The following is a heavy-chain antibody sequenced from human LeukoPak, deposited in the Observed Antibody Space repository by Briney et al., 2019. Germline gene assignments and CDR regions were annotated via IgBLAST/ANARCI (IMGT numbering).Heavy chain of an antibody. D-gene: IGHD3-10*01. V-gene: IGHV3-30*04. CDR2: ISYDGNEK. Sequence: PGTSLRLSRAASGFTFSSYTMHWVRQAPGKGLEWVAVISYDGNEKYYADSVKGRFTISRDNSKSTMYLQMNSLRAEDTAVYYCARKGGTMVNYRPFDYWGQGTLVTVSS. CDR1: GFTFSSYT. J-gene: IGHJ4*02. CDR3: ARKGGTMVNYRPFDY.